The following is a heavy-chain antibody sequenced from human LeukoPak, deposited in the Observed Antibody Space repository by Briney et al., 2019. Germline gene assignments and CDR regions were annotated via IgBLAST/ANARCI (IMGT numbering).Heavy chain of an antibody. J-gene: IGHJ1*01. V-gene: IGHV3-48*03. Sequence: PGGSLRLSCTTSGFTFNNYVVTWVRQAPGKGLEWVSYISSSGSTIYYADSVKGRFTISRDNAKNSLYLQMNSLRAEDTAVYYCARDLPTSGSSWYSEYFQHWGQGTLVTVSS. CDR1: GFTFNNYV. CDR2: ISSSGSTI. CDR3: ARDLPTSGSSWYSEYFQH. D-gene: IGHD6-13*01.